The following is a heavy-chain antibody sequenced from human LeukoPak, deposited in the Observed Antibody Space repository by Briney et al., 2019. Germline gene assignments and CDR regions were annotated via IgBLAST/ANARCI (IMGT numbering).Heavy chain of an antibody. J-gene: IGHJ4*02. D-gene: IGHD6-13*01. CDR1: GFTVSNNY. CDR2: IYSGGST. CDR3: ARGLSSSWPSVDY. V-gene: IGHV3-53*01. Sequence: GGSLRLSCAASGFTVSNNYMNWVRQAPGKGLEWVSVIYSGGSTYYADSVKGRFTISRDNSKNTLYHQMNSLRAEDTAVYYCARGLSSSWPSVDYWGQGTLVTVSS.